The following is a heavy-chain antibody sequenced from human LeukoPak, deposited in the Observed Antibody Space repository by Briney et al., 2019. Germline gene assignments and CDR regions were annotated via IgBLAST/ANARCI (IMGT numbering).Heavy chain of an antibody. D-gene: IGHD6-19*01. CDR1: GFTFSSYW. Sequence: GGSLRLSCAASGFTFSSYWMHWVRQAPGKGLVWVSRINNDGSITNYADSVKGRFTISRDNAKNTLYLQMNSLRAEDTAVYYCARPGTALAGDYWGQGALVTVSS. J-gene: IGHJ4*02. CDR2: INNDGSIT. V-gene: IGHV3-74*01. CDR3: ARPGTALAGDY.